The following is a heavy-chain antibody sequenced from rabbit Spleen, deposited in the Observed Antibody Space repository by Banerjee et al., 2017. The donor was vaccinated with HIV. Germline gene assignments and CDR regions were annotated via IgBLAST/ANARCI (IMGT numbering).Heavy chain of an antibody. Sequence: QEQLVESGGGLVKPGASLTLTCTASGFSFSSSYDMCWVRQAPGKGLEWIGCIYPGSGGTWYASWARGRFTISKTSSTTVTLRMTSLTGADTATYFCTRIHVDDVGYNLWGPGTLVTVS. CDR2: IYPGSGGT. D-gene: IGHD1-1*01. CDR3: TRIHVDDVGYNL. V-gene: IGHV1S45*01. J-gene: IGHJ4*01. CDR1: GFSFSSSYD.